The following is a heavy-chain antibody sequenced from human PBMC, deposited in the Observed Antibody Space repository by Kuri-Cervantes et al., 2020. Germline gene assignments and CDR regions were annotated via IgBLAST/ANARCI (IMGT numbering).Heavy chain of an antibody. CDR2: INHSGST. D-gene: IGHD1-26*01. Sequence: SETLSLTCGVYGGSFSGYYWSWIRQPPGKGLEWIGEINHSGSTNYNPSLKSRVTISVDTSKNQFSLKLSSVTAADTAVYYCARGARHPTYGMDVWGQGTTVTVSS. CDR3: ARGARHPTYGMDV. J-gene: IGHJ6*02. CDR1: GGSFSGYY. V-gene: IGHV4-34*01.